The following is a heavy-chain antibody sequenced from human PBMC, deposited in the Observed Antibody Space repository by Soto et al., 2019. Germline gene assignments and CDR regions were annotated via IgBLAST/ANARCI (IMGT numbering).Heavy chain of an antibody. CDR2: IRRNAYGGTT. CDR3: TRASSLDFDF. J-gene: IGHJ4*02. D-gene: IGHD3-16*01. CDR1: GFTFGDYA. V-gene: IGHV3-49*04. Sequence: SLRLSCTTSGFTFGDYALSWVRQAPGKGLEWVDFIRRNAYGGTTDYAASVKGRFTVSRDDSKSIAYLQMNSLRTEDTALYYCTRASSLDFDFWGQGTLVTVSS.